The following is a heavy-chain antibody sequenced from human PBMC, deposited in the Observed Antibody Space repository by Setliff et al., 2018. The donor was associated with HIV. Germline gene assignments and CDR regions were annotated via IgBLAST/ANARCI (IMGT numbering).Heavy chain of an antibody. CDR3: ARHNVITYGGLLFDYYYYGMDV. Sequence: SETLSLTCSVSGGSISSHYWSWIRQPPGKGLEWIGSIYYSGSTKYNPSLNSRGTISLDTSKRELSLRLTSVTAADTAVYYCARHNVITYGGLLFDYYYYGMDVWGPGTTVTVSS. J-gene: IGHJ6*02. CDR2: IYYSGST. V-gene: IGHV4-59*11. CDR1: GGSISSHY. D-gene: IGHD3-16*01.